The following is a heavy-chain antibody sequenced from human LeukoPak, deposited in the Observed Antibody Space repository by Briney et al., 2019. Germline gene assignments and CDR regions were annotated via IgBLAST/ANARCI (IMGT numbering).Heavy chain of an antibody. J-gene: IGHJ4*02. Sequence: SETLSLTCAVYGGSFSGYYWSWIRQPPGKGLEWIGEINHSGSTNYNPSLKSRVTISVDTSKNQFSLKLSSVTAADTAVYYCASTRTWIQLWLRPGGFDYWGQGTLVTVSS. V-gene: IGHV4-34*01. CDR1: GGSFSGYY. CDR2: INHSGST. D-gene: IGHD5-18*01. CDR3: ASTRTWIQLWLRPGGFDY.